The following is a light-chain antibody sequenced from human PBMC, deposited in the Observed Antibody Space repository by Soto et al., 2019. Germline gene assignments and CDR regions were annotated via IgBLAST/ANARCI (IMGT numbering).Light chain of an antibody. CDR3: QQYGNSPLT. V-gene: IGKV3-20*01. J-gene: IGKJ1*01. Sequence: EIVLTQSPGTLSLSPGERATLSCRASQSVSSSYLAWYQQKPGQAPRLLIYGASSRATGIPDRFSGSGSGTDFTLTISRLEPEYFAVYYCQQYGNSPLTVGQGTKVEIK. CDR2: GAS. CDR1: QSVSSSY.